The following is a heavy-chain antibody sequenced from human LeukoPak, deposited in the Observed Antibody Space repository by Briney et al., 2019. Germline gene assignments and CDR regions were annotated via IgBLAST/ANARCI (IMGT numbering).Heavy chain of an antibody. Sequence: GGSLRLSCAASGFTFSSYSMNWVRQAPGKGLEWVSSISSSSSYIYYADSVKGQFTISRDNAKNSLYLQMNGLRAEDTAVYYCARVALYYYGSESYYFFEHWGQGTPVTASS. CDR3: ARVALYYYGSESYYFFEH. CDR2: ISSSSSYI. J-gene: IGHJ4*02. V-gene: IGHV3-21*01. CDR1: GFTFSSYS. D-gene: IGHD3-10*01.